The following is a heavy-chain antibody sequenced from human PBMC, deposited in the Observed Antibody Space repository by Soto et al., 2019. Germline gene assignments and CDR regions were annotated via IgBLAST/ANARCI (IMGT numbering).Heavy chain of an antibody. CDR3: ATALTYSSTWMYDIGY. V-gene: IGHV4-59*08. J-gene: IGHJ4*02. D-gene: IGHD6-13*01. CDR2: VHYSGST. CDR1: GGSVSSYY. Sequence: QVQLQESGPELVKPLETLSLTCTVSGGSVSSYYWSWIRQPPGKGLEWIGYVHYSGSTNYNPSLKSRVTISIDTSKNQFSLKLNSVTAADTAVYYCATALTYSSTWMYDIGYWGQGSLVTVSS.